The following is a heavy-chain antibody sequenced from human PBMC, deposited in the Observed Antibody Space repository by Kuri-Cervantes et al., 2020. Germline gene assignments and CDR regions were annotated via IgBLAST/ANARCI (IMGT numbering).Heavy chain of an antibody. D-gene: IGHD3-10*01. CDR3: ARGPRRGSGSYYNSFSYWFDP. CDR1: GGSISSSSYY. V-gene: IGHV4-39*07. J-gene: IGHJ5*02. CDR2: IYYSGST. Sequence: SETLSLTCTVSGGSISSSSYYWGWIRQPPGKGLEWIGSIYYSGSTYYNPSLKSRVTISVDTSKNQFSLKLSSVTAADTAVYYCARGPRRGSGSYYNSFSYWFDPWGQGTLVTVSS.